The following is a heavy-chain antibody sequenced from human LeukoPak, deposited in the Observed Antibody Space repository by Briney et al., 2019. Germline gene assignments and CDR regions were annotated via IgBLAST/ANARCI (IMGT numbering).Heavy chain of an antibody. V-gene: IGHV3-48*04. D-gene: IGHD5-24*01. CDR1: GFTFSSYS. Sequence: PGGSLRLSCAASGFTFSSYSMNWVRQAPGKGLEWVSYISSSGSTIYYADSVKGRFTISRDNAKNSLYLQMNSLRAEDTAVYYCASIPRRRDGYNDPYYYYYMDVWGKGTTVTISS. CDR2: ISSSGSTI. J-gene: IGHJ6*03. CDR3: ASIPRRRDGYNDPYYYYYMDV.